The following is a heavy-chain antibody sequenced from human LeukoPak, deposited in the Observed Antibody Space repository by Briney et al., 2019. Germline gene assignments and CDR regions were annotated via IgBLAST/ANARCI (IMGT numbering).Heavy chain of an antibody. V-gene: IGHV4-39*07. CDR1: GGSISSSSYY. CDR2: IYYSGST. Sequence: SETLSLTCTVSGGSISSSSYYWGWIRQPPGKGLEWIGSIYYSGSTYYNPSLKSRVTISVDTSKNQFSLKLSSVTAADTAVYYCARGTNYFDYWGQGTLVTVSS. CDR3: ARGTNYFDY. J-gene: IGHJ4*02.